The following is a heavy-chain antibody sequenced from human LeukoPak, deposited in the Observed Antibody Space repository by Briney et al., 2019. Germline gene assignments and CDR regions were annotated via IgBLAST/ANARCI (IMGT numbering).Heavy chain of an antibody. CDR1: GGSISSSSYY. CDR3: ASPEGGYCGGDCYSDAFDI. CDR2: IYYSGST. V-gene: IGHV4-39*07. J-gene: IGHJ3*02. D-gene: IGHD2-21*02. Sequence: SETLSLTCTVSGGSISSSSYYWGWIRQPPGKGLEWIVSIYYSGSTYYNPSLKSRVTISVDTSKNQFSLKLSSVTAADTAVYYCASPEGGYCGGDCYSDAFDIWGQGTMVTVSS.